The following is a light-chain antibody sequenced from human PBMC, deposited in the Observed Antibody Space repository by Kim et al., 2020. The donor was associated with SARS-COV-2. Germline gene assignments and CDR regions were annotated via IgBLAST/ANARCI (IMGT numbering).Light chain of an antibody. CDR1: SSNIGRNT. V-gene: IGLV1-44*01. CDR2: FNN. J-gene: IGLJ2*01. CDR3: AAWDDRLNGPV. Sequence: GQRVTISCSGSSSNIGRNTVNWYQQLPGTAPKLLIDFNNERPSGVPDRFSGSKSGTSASLAISGLQSEDEADYYCAAWDDRLNGPVFGGGTKLTVL.